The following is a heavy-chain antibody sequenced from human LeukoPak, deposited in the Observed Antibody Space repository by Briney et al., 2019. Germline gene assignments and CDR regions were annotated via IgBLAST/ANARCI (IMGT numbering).Heavy chain of an antibody. CDR2: ISSSGNSI. CDR3: ARVGNGRVARNYYYYGMDV. J-gene: IGHJ6*02. Sequence: PGGSLRLSCAASGFSFKSYEMTWVRQAPGKGLEWISYISSSGNSIYYADSVKGRFTISRDTAKSSLYLQMNSQRGEDTALYYCARVGNGRVARNYYYYGMDVWGQGTTVTVSS. V-gene: IGHV3-48*03. CDR1: GFSFKSYE. D-gene: IGHD5-12*01.